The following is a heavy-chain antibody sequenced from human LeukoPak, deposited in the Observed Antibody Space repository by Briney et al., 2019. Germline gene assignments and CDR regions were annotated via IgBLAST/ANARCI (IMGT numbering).Heavy chain of an antibody. CDR2: ISGSGGST. CDR3: ARESRGYSYGSDYYYGMDV. D-gene: IGHD5-18*01. V-gene: IGHV3-23*01. CDR1: GFTFSSYA. J-gene: IGHJ6*02. Sequence: SGGSLRLSCAASGFTFSSYAMSWVRQAPGKGLEWVSAISGSGGSTYYADSVKGRFTISRDNSKNTLYLQMNSLRAEDTAVYYCARESRGYSYGSDYYYGMDVWGQGTTVTVSS.